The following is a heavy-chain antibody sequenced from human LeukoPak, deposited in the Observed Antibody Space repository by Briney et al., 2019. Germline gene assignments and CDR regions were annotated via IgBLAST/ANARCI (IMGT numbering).Heavy chain of an antibody. CDR2: ISGSGGST. CDR1: GFTFSSYA. J-gene: IGHJ4*02. D-gene: IGHD3-22*01. V-gene: IGHV3-23*01. CDR3: AKTVYDSNSYYYDFDY. Sequence: GGSLRLSCAASGFTFSSYAMSWVRQAPGKGLEWVSAISGSGGSTYYADSVKGRFTISRDNSKNTLYLQMNSLRAEDTAVYYCAKTVYDSNSYYYDFDYWGQGILVTVSS.